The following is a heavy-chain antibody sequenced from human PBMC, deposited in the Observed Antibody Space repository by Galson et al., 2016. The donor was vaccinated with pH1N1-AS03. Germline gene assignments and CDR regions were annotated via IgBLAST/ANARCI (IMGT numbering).Heavy chain of an antibody. D-gene: IGHD3-16*02. Sequence: SLRLSCAASGFTFSNFGMHWVRQSPGTGLEWVAVISNSGNDKYYADSGKGRFTISRDNSKSTVYLQLNSLRAEDTAVYDCAKPTFGGVIVSGKMSLDYWGQGTLVTVSS. CDR3: AKPTFGGVIVSGKMSLDY. V-gene: IGHV3-30*18. CDR1: GFTFSNFG. J-gene: IGHJ4*02. CDR2: ISNSGNDK.